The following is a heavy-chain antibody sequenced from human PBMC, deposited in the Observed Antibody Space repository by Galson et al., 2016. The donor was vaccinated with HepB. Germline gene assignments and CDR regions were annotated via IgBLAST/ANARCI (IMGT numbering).Heavy chain of an antibody. CDR2: IYHTGNT. CDR3: ARPSRLHDTFDI. V-gene: IGHV4-39*07. D-gene: IGHD1-1*01. Sequence: ETLSLTCSVSGGSIRGSPYYWGWIRQTPGKGLEWLGSIYHTGNTYYNPSLKTRVTIFVDNSKNQFSLRLTSVTAADSAMYYCARPSRLHDTFDIWGQGTMVTVSS. CDR1: GGSIRGSPYY. J-gene: IGHJ3*02.